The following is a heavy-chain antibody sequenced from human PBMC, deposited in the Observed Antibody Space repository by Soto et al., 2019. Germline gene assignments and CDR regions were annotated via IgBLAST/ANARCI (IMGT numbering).Heavy chain of an antibody. V-gene: IGHV4-59*08. D-gene: IGHD3-9*01. CDR3: ARLIRYGIYGMDV. CDR1: GGSISSYY. Sequence: PSETLSLTCTVSGGSISSYYWSWIRQPPGKGLEWIGYIYYSGSTNYNPSLKSRVTISVDTSKNQFSLKLSSVTAADTAVYYCARLIRYGIYGMDVRGQGTTVTVSS. J-gene: IGHJ6*02. CDR2: IYYSGST.